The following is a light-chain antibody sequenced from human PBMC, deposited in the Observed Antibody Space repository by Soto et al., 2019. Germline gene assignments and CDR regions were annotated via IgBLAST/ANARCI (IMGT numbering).Light chain of an antibody. CDR2: DAS. Sequence: DIQMTQSPSSLSASVGDRVTITCRASQDISNHLAWFQQKPGKAPKSLIYDASNLQSGVPSNFSGSASGTHFTLIISSLQPEDCATYYCQQYHNYPVTFGGGTKVEI. V-gene: IGKV1-16*02. CDR1: QDISNH. J-gene: IGKJ4*01. CDR3: QQYHNYPVT.